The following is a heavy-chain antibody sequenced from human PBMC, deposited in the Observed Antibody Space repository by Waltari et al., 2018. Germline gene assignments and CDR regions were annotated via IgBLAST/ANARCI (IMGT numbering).Heavy chain of an antibody. V-gene: IGHV4-39*01. Sequence: QAQLQELGPGQVKPSETLSFRCAVSGDSISTSTFYWGWVRQPPGKGLVWVGRFYYNGYKFHNPSLKSRLTLSLDTSNHHFSLSLTSVTAADTAIYYCVRQRSADFWSGYFDLWGQGTLVTVSS. CDR2: FYYNGYK. CDR3: VRQRSADFWSGYFDL. J-gene: IGHJ4*02. D-gene: IGHD3-3*01. CDR1: GDSISTSTFY.